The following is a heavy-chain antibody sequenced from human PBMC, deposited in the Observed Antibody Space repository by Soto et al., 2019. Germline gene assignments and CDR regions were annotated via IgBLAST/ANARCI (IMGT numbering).Heavy chain of an antibody. CDR2: IYHSGTT. CDR1: GGSISSGGYS. V-gene: IGHV4-30-2*01. Sequence: SETLSLTCAVSGGSISSGGYSWSWIRQPPGKGLEWIGYIYHSGTTYYNPSLKSRVTISVDRSKNQFSLKLSSVTAADTAVYYCARAIGILLWLNYSYAMDFWGPGTLVTLSS. J-gene: IGHJ4*02. D-gene: IGHD5-18*01. CDR3: ARAIGILLWLNYSYAMDF.